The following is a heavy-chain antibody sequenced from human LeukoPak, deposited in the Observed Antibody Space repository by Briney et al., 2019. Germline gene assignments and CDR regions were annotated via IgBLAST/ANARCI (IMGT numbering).Heavy chain of an antibody. CDR1: GGSFSGYY. D-gene: IGHD3-3*01. Sequence: SSETLSLTCAVYGGSFSGYYWSWIRQPPGKGLEWIGEINHSGSTNYNPSLKSRVTISVDTSKNQFSQKLSSVTAADTAVYYCARAKRVPRLYDFWSGAKGYYGMDVWGQGTTVTVSS. J-gene: IGHJ6*02. CDR2: INHSGST. V-gene: IGHV4-34*01. CDR3: ARAKRVPRLYDFWSGAKGYYGMDV.